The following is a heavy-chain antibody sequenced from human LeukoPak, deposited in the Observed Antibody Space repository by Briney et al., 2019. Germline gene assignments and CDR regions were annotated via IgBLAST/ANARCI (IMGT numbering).Heavy chain of an antibody. CDR2: IYYSGST. CDR1: GGSISSYY. Sequence: SETLSLTCTVSGGSISSYYWSWIRQPPGKGLEWIGYIYYSGSTNYYPSLKSRVTISVDTTKNQFSLKLSSVTAADTAVYYCARCSGSYAFDIWGQGTMVTVSS. D-gene: IGHD1-26*01. CDR3: ARCSGSYAFDI. J-gene: IGHJ3*02. V-gene: IGHV4-59*01.